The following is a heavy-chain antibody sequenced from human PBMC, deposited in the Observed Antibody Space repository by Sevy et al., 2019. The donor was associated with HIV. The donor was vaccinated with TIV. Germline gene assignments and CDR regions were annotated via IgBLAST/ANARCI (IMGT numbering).Heavy chain of an antibody. CDR3: AHEKFGRFKS. CDR2: IKGDGSNK. Sequence: GGSLRLSCAASGFTFSGNWMNWVRQAPGKGLEWVANIKGDGSNKHYVDSVTGRFTISRDNAKNLLFLQMNSLRVEDTAVYYCAHEKFGRFKSWGKGTL. CDR1: GFTFSGNW. D-gene: IGHD3-16*01. J-gene: IGHJ4*02. V-gene: IGHV3-7*01.